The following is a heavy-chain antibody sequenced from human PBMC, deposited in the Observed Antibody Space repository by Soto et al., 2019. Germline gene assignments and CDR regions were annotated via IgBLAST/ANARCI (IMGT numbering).Heavy chain of an antibody. CDR2: MYYGGST. J-gene: IGHJ5*02. D-gene: IGHD1-26*01. V-gene: IGHV4-61*01. CDR1: GGSVNNNKYY. Sequence: PSETLSLTCSVSGGSVNNNKYYWSLIRQPPGKGLEWIGYMYYGGSTDYNPSLKNRVTISIDTSKNQFSLSLTSVTAADTAVYYCAVEQWDWFDPWGQGTLVTVSS. CDR3: AVEQWDWFDP.